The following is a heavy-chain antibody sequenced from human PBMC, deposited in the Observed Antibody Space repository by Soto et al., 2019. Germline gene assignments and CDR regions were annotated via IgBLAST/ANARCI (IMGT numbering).Heavy chain of an antibody. CDR2: IYYSGST. D-gene: IGHD5-12*01. CDR1: GGSISSYY. J-gene: IGHJ4*02. CDR3: ARAVATIDYESDY. V-gene: IGHV4-59*08. Sequence: SETLSLTCTVSGGSISSYYWSWIRQPPGKGLEWIGYIYYSGSTNYNPSLKSRVTISVDTPKNQFSLKLSSVTAADTAVYYCARAVATIDYESDYWGQGTLVTVS.